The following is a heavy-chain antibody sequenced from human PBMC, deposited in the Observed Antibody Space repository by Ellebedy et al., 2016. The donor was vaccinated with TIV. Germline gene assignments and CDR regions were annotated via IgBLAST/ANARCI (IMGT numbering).Heavy chain of an antibody. J-gene: IGHJ4*02. CDR3: ARDAAGNGGKLDY. CDR1: GFSFSNYN. D-gene: IGHD4-23*01. CDR2: IFCAADGGET. Sequence: PGGSLRLSCAASGFSFSNYNMNWVRQAPAKGLEWVAVIFCAADGGETHYADSVKGRFTISRDSSKNTLYLQMNSLRAEDTAVYYCARDAAGNGGKLDYWGQGALVTVSS. V-gene: IGHV3-53*01.